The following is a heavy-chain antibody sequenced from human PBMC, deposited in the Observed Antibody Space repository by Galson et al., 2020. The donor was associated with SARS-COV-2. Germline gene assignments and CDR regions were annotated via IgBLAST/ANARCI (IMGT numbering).Heavy chain of an antibody. D-gene: IGHD2-2*01. Sequence: GGSLRLSCAASGFTFSSYAMSWVRQAPGKGLEWVSAISGSGGSTYYADSVKGRFTISRDNSKNTLYLQMNSLRAEDTAVYYCAKDQEVVVPAAQAADAFDIWGQGTMVTVSS. CDR3: AKDQEVVVPAAQAADAFDI. J-gene: IGHJ3*02. V-gene: IGHV3-23*01. CDR2: ISGSGGST. CDR1: GFTFSSYA.